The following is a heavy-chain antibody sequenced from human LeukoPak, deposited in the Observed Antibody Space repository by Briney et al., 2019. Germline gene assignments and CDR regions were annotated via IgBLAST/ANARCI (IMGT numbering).Heavy chain of an antibody. V-gene: IGHV7-4-1*02. CDR3: ARPGSYYSYCYMDV. D-gene: IGHD6-25*01. CDR1: GYTFTSYA. J-gene: IGHJ6*03. CDR2: INTNTGNP. Sequence: ASVKFSFKASGYTFTSYAMNWVRQAPGQGLAWMGWINTNTGNPTYAQGFTGRFVFSLDTSVSTAYLQISSLKAEDTAVYYCARPGSYYSYCYMDVWGKGTTVTVSS.